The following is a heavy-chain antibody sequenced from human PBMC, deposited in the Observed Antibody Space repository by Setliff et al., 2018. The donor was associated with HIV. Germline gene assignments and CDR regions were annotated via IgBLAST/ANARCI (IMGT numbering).Heavy chain of an antibody. V-gene: IGHV3-64D*09. CDR1: GFTFSSYA. CDR2: ISSSSRSK. CDR3: VKARVDGDYYYYYYMDV. J-gene: IGHJ6*03. Sequence: QPGGSLRLSCAASGFTFSSYAMHWVRQAPGKGLEWVSSISSSSRSKYYADSVKGRFTISRDNSKNTLYLQMSSLRAEDTAAYYCVKARVDGDYYYYYYMDVWGKGTTVTVSS. D-gene: IGHD4-17*01.